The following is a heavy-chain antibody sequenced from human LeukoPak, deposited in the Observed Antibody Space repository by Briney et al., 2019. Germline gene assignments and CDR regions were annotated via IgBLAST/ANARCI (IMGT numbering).Heavy chain of an antibody. Sequence: PGGSLRLSCAASGFSFSSYSMNWVRQAPGKGLEWVSSISSSSTYIYYADSLKGRFTTSRDNAKNSLYLQMNSLRAEDTAVYFCARGGSSGITSAEYFQHWGQGTLVTVSS. D-gene: IGHD3-22*01. CDR1: GFSFSSYS. CDR2: ISSSSTYI. J-gene: IGHJ1*01. CDR3: ARGGSSGITSAEYFQH. V-gene: IGHV3-21*01.